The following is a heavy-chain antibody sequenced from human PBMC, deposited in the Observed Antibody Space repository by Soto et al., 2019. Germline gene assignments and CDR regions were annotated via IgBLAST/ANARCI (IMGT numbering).Heavy chain of an antibody. CDR2: IYAGGST. J-gene: IGHJ4*02. D-gene: IGHD3-22*01. Sequence: GGSLRLSCAASGFAVGSNFMSWVRQAPGKGLEWVSLIYAGGSTYYADSVKGRFTISRDDARNTLYLQMNSLRAEDTAVYYCARDAPYSSGWSLDYWGQGTLVTVSS. CDR3: ARDAPYSSGWSLDY. CDR1: GFAVGSNF. V-gene: IGHV3-66*01.